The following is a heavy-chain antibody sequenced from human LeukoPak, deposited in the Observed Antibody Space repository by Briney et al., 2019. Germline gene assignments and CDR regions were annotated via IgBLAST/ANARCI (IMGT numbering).Heavy chain of an antibody. D-gene: IGHD3-16*01. V-gene: IGHV4-39*01. CDR3: ARLGAHDAFDI. Sequence: SETLSLTCIVSGGSISSSTYYWGWIRQPPERGLDWIGSIYYSGSTYYNPSLKSRVTISVDTSKNQFSLKLNSVTAADTAVYYCARLGAHDAFDIWGQGTMVTVSS. CDR2: IYYSGST. J-gene: IGHJ3*02. CDR1: GGSISSSTYY.